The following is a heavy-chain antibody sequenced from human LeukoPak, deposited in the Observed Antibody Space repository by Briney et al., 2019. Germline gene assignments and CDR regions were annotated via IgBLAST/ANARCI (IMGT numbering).Heavy chain of an antibody. CDR2: ISGSGGST. J-gene: IGHJ6*02. CDR3: ARGDCSSSSCSGFYGMDV. CDR1: GFTLSGYV. D-gene: IGHD2-2*01. Sequence: GGSLRLSCAASGFTLSGYVMGWVRQAPGKGLEWVSLISGSGGSTYYADSVKGRFTVSRDNSKNTLYMELNSLRVEDTAVYYWARGDCSSSSCSGFYGMDVWGQGTTVTVSS. V-gene: IGHV3-23*01.